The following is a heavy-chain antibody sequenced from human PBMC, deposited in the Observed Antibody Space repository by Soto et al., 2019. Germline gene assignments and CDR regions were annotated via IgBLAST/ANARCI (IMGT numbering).Heavy chain of an antibody. CDR1: GYSFTSYW. CDR3: ARQGWGPNGNYYYGMDV. Sequence: PGESLKLSCKGSGYSFTSYWIGWVRQMPGKGLEWMGIIYPGDSDTRYSPSFQGQVTISADKSISTAYLQWSSLKASDTAMYYCARQGWGPNGNYYYGMDVWGQGTTVTVSS. D-gene: IGHD3-16*01. J-gene: IGHJ6*02. CDR2: IYPGDSDT. V-gene: IGHV5-51*01.